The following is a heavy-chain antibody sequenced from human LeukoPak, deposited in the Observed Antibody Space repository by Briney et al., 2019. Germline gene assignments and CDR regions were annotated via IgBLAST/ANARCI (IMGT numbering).Heavy chain of an antibody. J-gene: IGHJ4*02. CDR2: MNSDGSSR. CDR3: ARLYCSGGSCSDY. V-gene: IGHV3-74*01. Sequence: GGSLRLSCAAPGFTFSSYWMHWVRQAPGKGLVWVSRMNSDGSSRSYADSVKGRFTISRDNAKNTLYLQMNSLRAEDTAVYYCARLYCSGGSCSDYWGQGTLVTVSS. CDR1: GFTFSSYW. D-gene: IGHD2-15*01.